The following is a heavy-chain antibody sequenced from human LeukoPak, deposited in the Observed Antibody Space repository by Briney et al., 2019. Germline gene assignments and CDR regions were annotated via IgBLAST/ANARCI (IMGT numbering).Heavy chain of an antibody. D-gene: IGHD1-26*01. V-gene: IGHV3-11*04. CDR1: GFTFSDYY. CDR3: ARDGLGLAATGAFDI. J-gene: IGHJ3*02. CDR2: ISSSSTTI. Sequence: GGSLRLSCAASGFTFSDYYMSWIRQAPGKGLEWVPYISSSSTTIYYADSVKGRSTISRDNAENSLYLQMNSLRAEDTAVYFCARDGLGLAATGAFDIWGQGTMVTVSS.